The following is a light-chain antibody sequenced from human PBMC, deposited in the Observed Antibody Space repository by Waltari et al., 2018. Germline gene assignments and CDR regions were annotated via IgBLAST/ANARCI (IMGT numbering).Light chain of an antibody. CDR3: SSSTSSSTLV. Sequence: QSALTQPASVSGSPGQSITISCTGTSSDVGSDTYLSWYQQHPGKAPKLMIYEVSSRPSGVSNRFSGSKSANTASLTISGLQAEDEADYYCSSSTSSSTLVFGTGTKVTVL. V-gene: IGLV2-14*01. CDR2: EVS. CDR1: SSDVGSDTY. J-gene: IGLJ1*01.